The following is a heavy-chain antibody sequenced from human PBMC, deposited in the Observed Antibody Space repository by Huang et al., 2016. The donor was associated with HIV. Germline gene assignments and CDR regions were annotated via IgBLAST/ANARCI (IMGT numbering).Heavy chain of an antibody. Sequence: EVQLVESGGGLVQPGGSLRLSCAASGVTFTTYAMNWVRQAPGKGLEYVSGMTSKGSRTYNADYVKGRCTISRDKSKNTLFLQMGSLRAEDMAVYYCARGYGSGSPYFDLWGRGTLVTVSS. CDR3: ARGYGSGSPYFDL. J-gene: IGHJ2*01. V-gene: IGHV3-64*07. CDR2: MTSKGSRT. D-gene: IGHD3-10*01. CDR1: GVTFTTYA.